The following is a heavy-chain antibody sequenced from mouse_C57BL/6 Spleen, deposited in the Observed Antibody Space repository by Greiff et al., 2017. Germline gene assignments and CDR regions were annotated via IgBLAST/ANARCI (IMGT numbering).Heavy chain of an antibody. V-gene: IGHV1-80*01. CDR1: GYAFSSYW. CDR2: IYPGDGDT. CDR3: AREGLRAMDY. Sequence: QVQLKQSGAELVKPGASVKISCKASGYAFSSYWMNWVKQRPGKGLEWIGQIYPGDGDTNYNGKFKGKATLTADKYSSTAYMQLSSLTSEDSSVYFCAREGLRAMDYWGQGTSVTVSS. J-gene: IGHJ4*01. D-gene: IGHD3-3*01.